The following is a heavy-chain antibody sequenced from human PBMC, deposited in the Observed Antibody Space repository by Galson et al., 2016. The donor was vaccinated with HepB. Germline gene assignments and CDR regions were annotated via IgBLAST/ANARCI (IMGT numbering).Heavy chain of an antibody. D-gene: IGHD3-3*01. CDR3: TRSPPYYDFWIGYKFDY. Sequence: SLRLSCAASGLRISSSVMHWVRQAPGKGLEWVAIISSDGSKKHYADSVKGRFTVSRDTSKNTMDLQMNSLRPEDTAVYYCTRSPPYYDFWIGYKFDYWGQGTLVTVSS. V-gene: IGHV3-30*04. CDR1: GLRISSSV. CDR2: ISSDGSKK. J-gene: IGHJ4*02.